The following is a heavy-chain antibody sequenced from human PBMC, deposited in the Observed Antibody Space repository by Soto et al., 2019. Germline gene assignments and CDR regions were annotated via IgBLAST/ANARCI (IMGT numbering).Heavy chain of an antibody. Sequence: SETLSLTCAVSGGSISSSNWWSWVRQPPGKGLEWIGEIYHSGSTNYNPSLKSRVTISVDKSKNQFSLKLSSVTAADTAVYYCARDNTPNGGSSWYHYYYYYGMDVWGQGTTVTVSS. CDR2: IYHSGST. J-gene: IGHJ6*02. CDR3: ARDNTPNGGSSWYHYYYYYGMDV. CDR1: GGSISSSNW. V-gene: IGHV4-4*02. D-gene: IGHD6-13*01.